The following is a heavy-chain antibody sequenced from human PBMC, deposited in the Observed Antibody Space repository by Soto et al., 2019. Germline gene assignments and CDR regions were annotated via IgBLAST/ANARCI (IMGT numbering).Heavy chain of an antibody. D-gene: IGHD3-22*01. CDR3: ARDAPPYYDRSCYFDY. Sequence: SETLSLTCTVSGGSISSYYWSWIRQPPGKGLEWIGYIYYSGSTNYNPSLKSRVTISVDTSKNQFSLKLSSVTAADTAVYYCARDAPPYYDRSCYFDYWGQGTLVTVSS. J-gene: IGHJ4*02. CDR1: GGSISSYY. CDR2: IYYSGST. V-gene: IGHV4-59*01.